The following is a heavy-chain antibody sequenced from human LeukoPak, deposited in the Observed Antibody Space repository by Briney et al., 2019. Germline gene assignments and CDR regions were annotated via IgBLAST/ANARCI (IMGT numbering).Heavy chain of an antibody. Sequence: SETLSLTCTVSGGSISSGGYYWSWIRQHPGKGLEWIGYIYYSGSTYYNPSLKSRVTISVDTSKNQFSLKLSSVTAADTAMYYCARGPYGSGSYPVEGWGQGTLVTVSS. D-gene: IGHD3-10*01. CDR2: IYYSGST. V-gene: IGHV4-31*03. J-gene: IGHJ4*02. CDR1: GGSISSGGYY. CDR3: ARGPYGSGSYPVEG.